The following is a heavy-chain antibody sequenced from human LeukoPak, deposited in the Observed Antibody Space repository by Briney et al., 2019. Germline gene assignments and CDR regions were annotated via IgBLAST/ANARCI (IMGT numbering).Heavy chain of an antibody. CDR1: GGSISSGGYF. Sequence: SQTLSLTCTVSGGSISSGGYFWSWIRQHPGKGLEWIGYIYYSGSTYFNPSLKSRVTISVDTSKNQFSLKLSSVTAADTAVYYCAREPSLPTNYDFWSGYSDAFDIWGQGTMVTVSS. CDR2: IYYSGST. CDR3: AREPSLPTNYDFWSGYSDAFDI. J-gene: IGHJ3*02. V-gene: IGHV4-31*03. D-gene: IGHD3-3*01.